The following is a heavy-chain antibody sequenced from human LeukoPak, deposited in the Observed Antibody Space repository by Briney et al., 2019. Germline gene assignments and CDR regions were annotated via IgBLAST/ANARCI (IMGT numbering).Heavy chain of an antibody. CDR1: GGSISSYY. V-gene: IGHV4-4*07. J-gene: IGHJ4*02. Sequence: SETLSLTCIVYGGSISSYYWSWIRQPAGKGLEWIGRIYTIGSTNYNPTLKSRVTLPVETSKTQFSLTLSSVTAAATALSYCAREGDSGLTFDYWGQGTLVTVSS. D-gene: IGHD2-21*01. CDR3: AREGDSGLTFDY. CDR2: IYTIGST.